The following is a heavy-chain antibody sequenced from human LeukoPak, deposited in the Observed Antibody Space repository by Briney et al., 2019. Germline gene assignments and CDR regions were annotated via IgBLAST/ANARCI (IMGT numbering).Heavy chain of an antibody. D-gene: IGHD6-19*01. CDR3: AKYGWGLFHY. CDR2: IKQDGSEK. CDR1: GFTFSSYW. V-gene: IGHV3-7*03. J-gene: IGHJ4*02. Sequence: PGGSLRLSCAASGFTFSSYWMSWVGQAPGKGLEWVANIKQDGSEKYYVDSVKGRFTISRDNAKNTLYLQMNSLRAEDTAVYYCAKYGWGLFHYWGQGTLVTVSS.